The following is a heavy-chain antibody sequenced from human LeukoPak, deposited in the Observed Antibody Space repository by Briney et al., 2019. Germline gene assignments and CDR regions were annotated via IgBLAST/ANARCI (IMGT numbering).Heavy chain of an antibody. V-gene: IGHV3-30*02. CDR3: ARGPVNSVRSLHFYYYMDV. J-gene: IGHJ6*03. Sequence: AGGSLRLSCAASGFTFSSYGMHWVRQAPGKGLEWVAFIRYDGSNKYYADSVKGRFTISRDNSKNTLYLQMNSLSVEDTATYYCARGPVNSVRSLHFYYYMDVWGKGTTVTISS. D-gene: IGHD3-10*01. CDR2: IRYDGSNK. CDR1: GFTFSSYG.